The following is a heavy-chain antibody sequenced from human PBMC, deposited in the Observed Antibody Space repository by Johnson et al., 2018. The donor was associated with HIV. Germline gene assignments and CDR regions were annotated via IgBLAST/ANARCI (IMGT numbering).Heavy chain of an antibody. Sequence: VQLVESGGGVVQPGRSLRRSCAASGFTLSDYAMHWVRQAPGKGLEWVAVISYDGSSKYYADSVKGRFTISRDNSKNTLYLQMNSLRAEDTAVYYCAREIIAAADDIWGQGTMVTVSS. D-gene: IGHD6-13*01. V-gene: IGHV3-30-3*01. CDR1: GFTLSDYA. J-gene: IGHJ3*02. CDR3: AREIIAAADDI. CDR2: ISYDGSSK.